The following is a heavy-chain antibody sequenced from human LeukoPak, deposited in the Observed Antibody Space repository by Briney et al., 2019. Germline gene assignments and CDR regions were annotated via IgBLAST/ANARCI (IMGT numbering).Heavy chain of an antibody. D-gene: IGHD3-22*01. CDR2: IKQDGSEK. CDR3: ARGKGDYDSSGSLFVF. CDR1: GFTFSRYW. J-gene: IGHJ4*02. V-gene: IGHV3-7*03. Sequence: PGGSLRLSCAASGFTFSRYWMSWVRQVPRKGLKWVANIKQDGSEKYYVDSVKGRFTISRDNAKNSLYLQMNSLRAEDTAVYYCARGKGDYDSSGSLFVFGGQGTLVTVSS.